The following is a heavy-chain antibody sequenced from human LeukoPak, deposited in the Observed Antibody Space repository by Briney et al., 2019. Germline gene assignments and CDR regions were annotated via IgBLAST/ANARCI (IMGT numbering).Heavy chain of an antibody. D-gene: IGHD3-3*01. J-gene: IGHJ2*01. Sequence: PEASVKVSCKASGGTFSSYAISWVRQAPGQGLEWMGGIIPIFGTANYAQKFQGRVTITADKSTSTAYMELSSLRSEDTAVYYCARDHHDFWSGYYEGDWYFDLWGRGTLVTVSS. CDR3: ARDHHDFWSGYYEGDWYFDL. CDR1: GGTFSSYA. V-gene: IGHV1-69*06. CDR2: IIPIFGTA.